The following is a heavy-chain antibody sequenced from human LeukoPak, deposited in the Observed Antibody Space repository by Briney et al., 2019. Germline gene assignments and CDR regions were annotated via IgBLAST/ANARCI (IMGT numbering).Heavy chain of an antibody. J-gene: IGHJ4*02. CDR2: ISSSSSYI. V-gene: IGHV3-21*01. D-gene: IGHD6-19*01. Sequence: GGSLRLSCAASGFTFSSYSMNWVRQAPGKGLEWVSSISSSSSYIYYADSVKGRFTISRDNAKNSLYLQMNSLRAEDTAVYYCARRVAVRSRWVFDYWGQGTLVTVSS. CDR1: GFTFSSYS. CDR3: ARRVAVRSRWVFDY.